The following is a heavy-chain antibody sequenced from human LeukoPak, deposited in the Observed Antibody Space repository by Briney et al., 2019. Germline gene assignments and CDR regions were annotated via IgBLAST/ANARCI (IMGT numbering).Heavy chain of an antibody. V-gene: IGHV1-2*02. CDR1: GYTSTGYY. CDR2: INPNSGGT. J-gene: IGHJ4*02. CDR3: ARDGYPGIAAAGSN. D-gene: IGHD6-13*01. Sequence: ASVKVSCKASGYTSTGYYMHWVRQAPGQGLEWMGWINPNSGGTNYAQKFQGRVTMTRDTSISTAYMELSRLRSDDTAVYYCARDGYPGIAAAGSNWGQGTLVTVSS.